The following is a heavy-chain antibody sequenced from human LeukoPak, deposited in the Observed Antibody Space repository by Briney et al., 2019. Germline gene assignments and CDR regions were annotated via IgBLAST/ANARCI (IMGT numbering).Heavy chain of an antibody. CDR2: IKQDGSER. D-gene: IGHD3-10*01. V-gene: IGHV3-7*01. J-gene: IGHJ4*02. CDR3: ARDRDYYGSGSSYDY. Sequence: PGGSLRLSCAASGFTFSSYWMSWVRQAPGKGLEWVANIKQDGSERYYVDSVKGRFTISRDNAKNSLYLQMNSLRAEDTAVYYCARDRDYYGSGSSYDYWGQGTLVTVSS. CDR1: GFTFSSYW.